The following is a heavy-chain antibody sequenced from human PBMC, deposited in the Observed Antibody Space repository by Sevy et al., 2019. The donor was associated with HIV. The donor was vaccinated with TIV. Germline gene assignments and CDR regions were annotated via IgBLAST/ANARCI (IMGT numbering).Heavy chain of an antibody. CDR2: INRDESAR. V-gene: IGHV3-7*01. CDR1: GFSFRSYW. D-gene: IGHD6-19*01. J-gene: IGHJ4*02. CDR3: GTNDRPNGWLFDF. Sequence: GGSLRLSCAASGFSFRSYWMTWVRQAPGKGLEWVANINRDESARNYVDSVKGRFTISRDNAKNLLYLQINSLRVDDTAFYYWGTNDRPNGWLFDFWGPGAQVTVSS.